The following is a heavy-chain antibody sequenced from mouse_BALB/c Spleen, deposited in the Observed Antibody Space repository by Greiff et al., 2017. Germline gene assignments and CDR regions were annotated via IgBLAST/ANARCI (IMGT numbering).Heavy chain of an antibody. V-gene: IGHV3-2*02. CDR1: GYSITSDYA. D-gene: IGHD1-2*01. CDR3: AGYYGYGYAMDY. CDR2: ISYSGST. Sequence: DVQLQESGPGLVKPSQSLSLTCTVTGYSITSDYAWNWIRQFPGNKLEWMGYISYSGSTSYNPSLKSRISITRDTSKNQFFLQLNSVTTEDTATYYCAGYYGYGYAMDYWGQGTSVTVSS. J-gene: IGHJ4*01.